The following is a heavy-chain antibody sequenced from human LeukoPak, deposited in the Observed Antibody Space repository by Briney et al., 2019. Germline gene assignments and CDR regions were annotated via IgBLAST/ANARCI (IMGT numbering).Heavy chain of an antibody. CDR3: TGDFVVVPAAIDLFDY. V-gene: IGHV3-49*04. J-gene: IGHJ4*02. CDR1: GFTFGDYA. CDR2: IRSKAYGGTT. Sequence: GGSLRLSCTASGFTFGDYAMSWVRQAPGKGLEWVGFIRSKAYGGTTEYAASVKGRFTISRDDSKSIAYLQMNSLKTEDTAVYYCTGDFVVVPAAIDLFDYWGQGTLVTVSS. D-gene: IGHD2-2*01.